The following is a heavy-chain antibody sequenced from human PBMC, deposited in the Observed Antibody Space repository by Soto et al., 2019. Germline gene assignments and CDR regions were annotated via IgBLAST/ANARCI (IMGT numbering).Heavy chain of an antibody. CDR3: ARYQDITIFGVVMRQYFQH. CDR2: ISGSGGST. CDR1: GFTFSSYA. V-gene: IGHV3-23*01. Sequence: GGSLRLSCAASGFTFSSYAMSWVRQAPGKGLEWVSAISGSGGSTYYADSVKGRFTISRDNSKNTLYLQMNSLRAEDTAVYYCARYQDITIFGVVMRQYFQHWGQGTLVTVSS. D-gene: IGHD3-3*01. J-gene: IGHJ1*01.